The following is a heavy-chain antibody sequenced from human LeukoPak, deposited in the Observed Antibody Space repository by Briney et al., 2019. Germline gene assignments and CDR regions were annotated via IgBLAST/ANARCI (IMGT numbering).Heavy chain of an antibody. D-gene: IGHD3-10*02. J-gene: IGHJ4*02. V-gene: IGHV1-2*02. CDR3: ARDLRQMFDYFDY. Sequence: ASVKVSCKASGYTFTGYYMHWVRQAPGQGLEWMGWINPDSGGTNYAQKFQGRVTMTRDTSISTAYMELSRLRSGDTAVYYCARDLRQMFDYFDYWGQGTLVTVSS. CDR2: INPDSGGT. CDR1: GYTFTGYY.